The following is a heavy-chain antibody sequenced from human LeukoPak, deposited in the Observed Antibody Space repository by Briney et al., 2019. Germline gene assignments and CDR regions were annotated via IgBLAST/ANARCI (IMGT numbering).Heavy chain of an antibody. D-gene: IGHD3-9*01. CDR2: HYYTGRI. CDR3: ASILTGYLYAFDI. V-gene: IGHV4-39*07. J-gene: IGHJ3*02. Sequence: PSETLSLTCTVSGGSISGSSYCWGWIRQPPGKGLEWIGSHYYTGRIYDNPSLNSRVTISVDTSKNQFSLKLSSVTAADTAVYYCASILTGYLYAFDIWGQGTMVTVSS. CDR1: GGSISGSSYC.